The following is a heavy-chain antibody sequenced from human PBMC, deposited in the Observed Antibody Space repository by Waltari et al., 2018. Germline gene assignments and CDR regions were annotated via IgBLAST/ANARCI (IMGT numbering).Heavy chain of an antibody. CDR1: GGSISSYY. V-gene: IGHV4-59*01. D-gene: IGHD2-2*01. CDR3: ARDYCSSTSCYLDAFDI. CDR2: IYYSGST. J-gene: IGHJ3*02. Sequence: QVQLQESGPGLVKPSETLSLTCTVSGGSISSYYWSWIRQPPGKGLEWIGYIYYSGSTNYTPSLKSRVTISVDTSKTQFSLKLSSVTAADTAVYYCARDYCSSTSCYLDAFDIWGQGTMVTVSS.